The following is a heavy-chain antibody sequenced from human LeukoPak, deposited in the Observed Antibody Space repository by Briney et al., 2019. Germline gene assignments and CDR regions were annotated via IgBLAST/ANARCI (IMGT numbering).Heavy chain of an antibody. D-gene: IGHD3-22*01. CDR1: GGSISSGGYY. CDR3: ARGPLHYDSSGYFPYYYYYYMDV. CDR2: IYYSGST. V-gene: IGHV4-31*03. J-gene: IGHJ6*03. Sequence: SETLSLTYTVSGGSISSGGYYWSWIRQHPGKGLEWIGYIYYSGSTYYNPSLKSRVTISVDTSKNQFSLKLSSVTAADTAVYYCARGPLHYDSSGYFPYYYYYYMDVWGKGTTVTVSS.